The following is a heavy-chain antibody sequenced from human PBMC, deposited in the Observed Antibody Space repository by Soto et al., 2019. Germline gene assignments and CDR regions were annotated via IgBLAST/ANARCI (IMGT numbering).Heavy chain of an antibody. CDR1: GFTFSTCA. CDR3: ARVIPGAEAWFDP. D-gene: IGHD2-2*01. Sequence: PGGSLRLSCPATGFTFSTCAMNWVRQAPGKGLEWVSTISGSGSTTYYADSVKGRFTISRDNFKNTLYLQMNSLTSDDTAVYYCARVIPGAEAWFDPWGQGTLVTVSS. CDR2: ISGSGSTT. V-gene: IGHV3-23*01. J-gene: IGHJ5*02.